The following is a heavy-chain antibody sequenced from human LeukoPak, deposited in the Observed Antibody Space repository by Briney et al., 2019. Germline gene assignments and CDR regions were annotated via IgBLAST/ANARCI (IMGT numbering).Heavy chain of an antibody. D-gene: IGHD4/OR15-4a*01. Sequence: GGSLRLSCAASGFTFSDYYMSWIRQAPGKGLEWVSSFSDVTYYADSVKGRFTISRDNSKNTLYLQMNNLRVEDTAVYYCTKRPAGAKGYFEYWGQGTLVTVSS. J-gene: IGHJ4*02. CDR3: TKRPAGAKGYFEY. CDR1: GFTFSDYY. CDR2: FSDVT. V-gene: IGHV3-23*01.